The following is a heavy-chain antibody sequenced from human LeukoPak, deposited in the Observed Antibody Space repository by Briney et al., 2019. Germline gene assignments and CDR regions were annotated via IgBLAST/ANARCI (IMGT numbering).Heavy chain of an antibody. V-gene: IGHV4-4*07. CDR3: ATYDQELAFEN. Sequence: PSETLSLTCIVSGGSMSSYYWSWIRQPAGKGLEWIGRMYTDGSTNYNPFLNSRVTMSVDTSKKHFSLRLNSVTAADTAVYYCATYDQELAFENWGQGTLVNGSP. D-gene: IGHD6-13*01. J-gene: IGHJ4*02. CDR2: MYTDGST. CDR1: GGSMSSYY.